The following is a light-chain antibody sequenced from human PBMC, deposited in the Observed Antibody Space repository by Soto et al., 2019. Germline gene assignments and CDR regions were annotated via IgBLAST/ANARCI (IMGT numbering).Light chain of an antibody. V-gene: IGLV2-14*03. CDR3: TSYTTSSTLV. Sequence: QSALTQPASVSESLGQSITISCTGTSSDVGYYNYVSWYQHHPGKAPKLIIYDVSNRPSGVSRRFSGSKSGNTASLTISGLRAEDEADYYCTSYTTSSTLVFGGETKLTVL. CDR1: SSDVGYYNY. CDR2: DVS. J-gene: IGLJ2*01.